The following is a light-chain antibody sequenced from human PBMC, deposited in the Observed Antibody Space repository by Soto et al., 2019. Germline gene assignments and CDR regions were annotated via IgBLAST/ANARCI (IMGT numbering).Light chain of an antibody. J-gene: IGKJ1*01. CDR2: GAS. CDR3: QQYNNRPPWT. CDR1: QSVGSN. Sequence: EIVMTQSPATLSVSPGERATLSCRASQSVGSNLAWYQQKPGQAPRLLMYGASTRATGVPARFSGSGSGAEFTLTISSLHSEDFAVYYCQQYNNRPPWTFGQGTKVEIE. V-gene: IGKV3-15*01.